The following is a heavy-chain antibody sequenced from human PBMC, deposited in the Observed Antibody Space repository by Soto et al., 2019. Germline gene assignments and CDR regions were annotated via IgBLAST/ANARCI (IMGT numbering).Heavy chain of an antibody. Sequence: GGSLRLSCAASGFTVSSNYMSWVRQAPGKGLEWVSVIYSGGSTYYVVSVKDRYTISIANSKNTLYLQLNSLRADGTAVYYCARFSSTRGTTPGAFDFWGQGTMVTVSS. CDR1: GFTVSSNY. D-gene: IGHD2-2*01. CDR2: IYSGGST. V-gene: IGHV3-66*01. J-gene: IGHJ3*01. CDR3: ARFSSTRGTTPGAFDF.